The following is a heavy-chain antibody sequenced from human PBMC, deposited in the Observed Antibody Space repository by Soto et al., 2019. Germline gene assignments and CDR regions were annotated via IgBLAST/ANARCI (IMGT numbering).Heavy chain of an antibody. J-gene: IGHJ6*02. CDR2: MKPNSGNT. CDR3: ARASSKYYDILTGYYSYYYVMDV. D-gene: IGHD3-9*01. V-gene: IGHV1-8*01. CDR1: GYTFTSYD. Sequence: QVQLVQSGAEVKKPGASVKVSCKASGYTFTSYDINWVRQATGQGLEWMGWMKPNSGNTGYAQKFQGRVTMTRNTSISTAYMELSSLRSEDTAVYYCARASSKYYDILTGYYSYYYVMDVWGQGTTVTVSS.